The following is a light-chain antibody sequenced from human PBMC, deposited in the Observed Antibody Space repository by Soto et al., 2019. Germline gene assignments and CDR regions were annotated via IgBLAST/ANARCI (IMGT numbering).Light chain of an antibody. CDR1: QSVSSW. Sequence: DVQMTQSPSTLSASVGDRVTITCRASQSVSSWLAWYQQKPGKAPKLLIYETSNLESGVPSRFSGSGSGTEFTLTISSLQPDDFATYFCQQYTTFPLTFGGGTKVEI. V-gene: IGKV1-5*03. CDR2: ETS. J-gene: IGKJ4*01. CDR3: QQYTTFPLT.